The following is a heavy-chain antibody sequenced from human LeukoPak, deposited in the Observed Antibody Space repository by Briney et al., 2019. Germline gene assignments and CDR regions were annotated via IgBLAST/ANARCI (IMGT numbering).Heavy chain of an antibody. D-gene: IGHD6-6*01. V-gene: IGHV1-46*01. J-gene: IGHJ4*02. CDR1: GYAGTIYY. CDR2: INTNGGST. CDR3: ARGGLVAARPFDY. Sequence: GASVTVSCTASGYAGTIYYMHWVRRATGQGLGWMGIINTNGGSTGYAQNPQGRGKMTRDTSTSTVSTELSSLRSEDTAVYYCARGGLVAARPFDYWGQGTLVTVSS.